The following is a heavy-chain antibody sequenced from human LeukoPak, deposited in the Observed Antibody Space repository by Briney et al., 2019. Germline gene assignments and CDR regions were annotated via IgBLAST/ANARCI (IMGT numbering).Heavy chain of an antibody. V-gene: IGHV4-59*01. Sequence: SETLSLTCTVSGGSISSYYWSWIRQPPGKGLEWIGYIYYSGSTNYNPSLKSRVTMSVDTSKNQFSLTLTSVTAADTAVYYCAREGGGSIFDYWGQGTLVTVSS. CDR3: AREGGGSIFDY. J-gene: IGHJ4*02. CDR2: IYYSGST. CDR1: GGSISSYY. D-gene: IGHD3-10*01.